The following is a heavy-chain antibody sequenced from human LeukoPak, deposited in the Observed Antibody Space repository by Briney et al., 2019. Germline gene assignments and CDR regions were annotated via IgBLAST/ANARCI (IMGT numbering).Heavy chain of an antibody. CDR3: ARIALAGSYYFDY. CDR1: GFTFSSYA. D-gene: IGHD6-6*01. Sequence: GGSLRLSCAASGFTFSSYAMHWVRQAPGKGLEWVAVISYDGSNKYYADSVKGRFTISRDNSKNTLYLQMNSLRAEDTAVYYCARIALAGSYYFDYWGQGTLVTVSS. CDR2: ISYDGSNK. J-gene: IGHJ4*01. V-gene: IGHV3-30*01.